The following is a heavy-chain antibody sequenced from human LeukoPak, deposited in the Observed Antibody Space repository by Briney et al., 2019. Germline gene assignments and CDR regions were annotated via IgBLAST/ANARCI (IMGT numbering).Heavy chain of an antibody. CDR3: ARHVVTPYYYGSGSYYFDY. Sequence: PSETLSLTCTVSGGSIRSYFWTWIRQPPGKGLEWIGYIYYSGSTDYNPSLKSRVTISVDTSKNQFSLKLSSVTAADTAVYYCARHVVTPYYYGSGSYYFDYWGQGTLVTVSS. CDR1: GGSIRSYF. D-gene: IGHD3-10*01. V-gene: IGHV4-59*08. CDR2: IYYSGST. J-gene: IGHJ4*02.